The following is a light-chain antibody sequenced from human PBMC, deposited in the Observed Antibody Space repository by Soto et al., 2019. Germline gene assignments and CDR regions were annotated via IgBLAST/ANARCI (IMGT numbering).Light chain of an antibody. CDR1: SSDVGAYNF. Sequence: QSALTQPASVSGSPGQSITISCTGTSSDVGAYNFVSWHQQQPGKAPKLMIYNVYDRPSGISYRFSGSKSGNTASLTISGLQGEDEADYYCSAYTVSRTYVFGTGTQLTVL. CDR2: NVY. J-gene: IGLJ1*01. CDR3: SAYTVSRTYV. V-gene: IGLV2-14*03.